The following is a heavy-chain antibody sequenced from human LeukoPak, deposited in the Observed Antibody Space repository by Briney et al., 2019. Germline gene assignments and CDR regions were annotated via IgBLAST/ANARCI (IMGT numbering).Heavy chain of an antibody. CDR1: GFTVNSNY. J-gene: IGHJ4*02. Sequence: GGSLRLSCAASGFTVNSNYMSRVRQAPGKGLECVSVIYSDATTYYADSVKGRFTISRDNSKNTVYLQMNSLRADDTAVYFCARAREMGTTTGVAYWGQGTLVTVSS. D-gene: IGHD1-26*01. V-gene: IGHV3-53*01. CDR3: ARAREMGTTTGVAY. CDR2: IYSDATT.